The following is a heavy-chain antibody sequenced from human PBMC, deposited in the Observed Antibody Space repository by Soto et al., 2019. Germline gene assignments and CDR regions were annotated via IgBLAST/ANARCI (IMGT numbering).Heavy chain of an antibody. V-gene: IGHV3-49*03. D-gene: IGHD3-16*01. J-gene: IGHJ6*02. Sequence: GGSLRLSCTASGFTFGDYAMSWFRQAPGKGLEWVGFIRSKAYGGTTEYAASVKGRFTISRDDSKSIAYLQMNSLKTEDTAVYYCTRDSLGEIYYYYYGMDVWGQGTTVTSP. CDR1: GFTFGDYA. CDR2: IRSKAYGGTT. CDR3: TRDSLGEIYYYYYGMDV.